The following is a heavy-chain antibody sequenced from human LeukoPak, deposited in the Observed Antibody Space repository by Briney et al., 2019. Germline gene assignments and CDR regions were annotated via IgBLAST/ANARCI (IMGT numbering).Heavy chain of an antibody. V-gene: IGHV4-38-2*01. D-gene: IGHD5-18*01. Sequence: KPSETLSLTCAVSGYSISSGYYWGWIRQPPGKGLEWIGSIYHSGSTYYNPSLKSRVTISVDTSKNQFSLKLSSVTAADTAVYYCARGGPGYSYSYHYFDYWGQGTLVTVSS. CDR3: ARGGPGYSYSYHYFDY. CDR2: IYHSGST. J-gene: IGHJ4*02. CDR1: GYSISSGYY.